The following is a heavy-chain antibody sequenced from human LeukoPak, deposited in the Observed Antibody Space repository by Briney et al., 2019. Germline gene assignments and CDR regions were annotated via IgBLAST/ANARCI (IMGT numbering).Heavy chain of an antibody. CDR2: INPKSGGT. V-gene: IGHV1-2*02. J-gene: IGHJ4*02. D-gene: IGHD3-10*01. Sequence: ASVKVSCRASGYTFAGYYLHWVRQAPGQGLEWMGWINPKSGGTDYAQSFQGRVTMTTDASISTAYMELSRLTSDDTAVYYCARSYSGSGSEGYWGQRTLVTVSS. CDR1: GYTFAGYY. CDR3: ARSYSGSGSEGY.